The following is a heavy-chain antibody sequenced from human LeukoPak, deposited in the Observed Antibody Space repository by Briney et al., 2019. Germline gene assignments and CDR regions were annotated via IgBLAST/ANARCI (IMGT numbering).Heavy chain of an antibody. CDR1: GGSISSYY. Sequence: SETLSLTCSVSGGSISSYYWSWIRQPPGKGLEWIGYIYYSGSNSYNPSLKSRVTISVDTSKNQFSLKLSSVTAADTAVYYCARHGGSYFRWFDPWGQGTLVTVSS. CDR3: ARHGGSYFRWFDP. J-gene: IGHJ5*02. V-gene: IGHV4-59*08. D-gene: IGHD1-26*01. CDR2: IYYSGSN.